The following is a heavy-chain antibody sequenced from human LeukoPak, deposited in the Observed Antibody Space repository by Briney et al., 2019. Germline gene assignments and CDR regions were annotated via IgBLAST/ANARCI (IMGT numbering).Heavy chain of an antibody. J-gene: IGHJ5*02. CDR2: IIPIFGTA. CDR3: ARDSGSQGWFDP. V-gene: IGHV1-69*01. CDR1: GGTFSSYA. Sequence: SVKVSCKASGGTFSSYAISWVRQAPGQGLELMGGIIPIFGTANYAQKYQGRVTITADESTSTAYMELSSLRSEDTAVYYCARDSGSQGWFDPWGQGTLVTVSS.